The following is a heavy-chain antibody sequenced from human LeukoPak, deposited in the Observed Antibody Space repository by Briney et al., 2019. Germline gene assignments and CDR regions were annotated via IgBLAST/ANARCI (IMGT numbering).Heavy chain of an antibody. CDR2: IYYSGGT. CDR3: ARLVSVSGFDY. V-gene: IGHV4-59*08. Sequence: SETLSLTCTVSGGSISSYYWSWIRQPPGKGLEWIGYIYYSGGTNYNPSLKSRVTISVDTSKNQFSLKLSSVTAADTAVYYCARLVSVSGFDYWGQGTMVTVSS. J-gene: IGHJ3*01. D-gene: IGHD3-9*01. CDR1: GGSISSYY.